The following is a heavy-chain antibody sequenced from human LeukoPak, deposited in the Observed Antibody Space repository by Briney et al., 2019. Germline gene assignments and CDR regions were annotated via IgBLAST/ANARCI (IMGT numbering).Heavy chain of an antibody. D-gene: IGHD2-8*01. Sequence: SETLSLTCTVSGGSISSGSYYWSWIRQPAGKGLEWIGRIYTSGSTNYNPSLKSRATMSVDTSKNQFSLKLSSVTAADTAVYYCARGGMVYASYNWFDPWGQGTLVTVSS. CDR1: GGSISSGSYY. CDR2: IYTSGST. CDR3: ARGGMVYASYNWFDP. J-gene: IGHJ5*02. V-gene: IGHV4-61*02.